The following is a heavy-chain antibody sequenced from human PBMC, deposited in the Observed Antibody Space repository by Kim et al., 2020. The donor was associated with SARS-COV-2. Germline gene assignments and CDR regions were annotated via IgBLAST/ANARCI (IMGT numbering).Heavy chain of an antibody. D-gene: IGHD6-13*01. J-gene: IGHJ6*03. CDR2: INTNTGNP. Sequence: ASVKVSCKASGYTFTSYAMNWVRQAPGQGLEWMGWINTNTGNPTYAQGFTGRFVFSLDTSVSTAYLQISSLKAEDTAVYYCARDLEQQLVLYYYYYMDVWAKGTTVTVSS. CDR1: GYTFTSYA. CDR3: ARDLEQQLVLYYYYYMDV. V-gene: IGHV7-4-1*02.